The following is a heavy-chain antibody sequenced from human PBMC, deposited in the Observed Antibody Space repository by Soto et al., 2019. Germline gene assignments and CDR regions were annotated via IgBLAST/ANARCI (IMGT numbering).Heavy chain of an antibody. V-gene: IGHV4-30-4*01. CDR2: IYYSGST. Sequence: PSETLSLTCTVSGGSISSGDYYWSWIRQPPGKGLEWIGYIYYSGSTYYNPSLKSRVTISVDTSKNQFSLKLSSVTAADTAVYYCARSLVLDYYDSSALDAFDIWGQGTMVTVSS. CDR3: ARSLVLDYYDSSALDAFDI. J-gene: IGHJ3*02. CDR1: GGSISSGDYY. D-gene: IGHD3-22*01.